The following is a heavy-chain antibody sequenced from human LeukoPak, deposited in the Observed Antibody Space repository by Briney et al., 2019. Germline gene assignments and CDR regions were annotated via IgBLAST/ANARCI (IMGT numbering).Heavy chain of an antibody. CDR3: AKVWCSSTSCHGGAMMDV. J-gene: IGHJ6*04. V-gene: IGHV3-11*04. D-gene: IGHD2-2*01. CDR2: ISSSGSTI. CDR1: GFTFSDYY. Sequence: GGSLRLSCAAYGFTFSDYYMSWIRQAPGKGLEWVSYISSSGSTIYYADSVKGRFTISRDNSKNTVYLQMNSLRAEDTAVYHCAKVWCSSTSCHGGAMMDVWGKGATVTVSS.